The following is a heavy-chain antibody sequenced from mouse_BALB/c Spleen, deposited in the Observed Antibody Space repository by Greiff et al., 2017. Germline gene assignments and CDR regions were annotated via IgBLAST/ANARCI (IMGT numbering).Heavy chain of an antibody. D-gene: IGHD3-2*01. CDR1: GYTFTSSW. J-gene: IGHJ2*01. CDR3: ARGDSSPSYYFDY. CDR2: IHPNSGNT. V-gene: IGHV1S130*01. Sequence: QVHVKQSGSVLVRPGASVKLSCKASGYTFTSSWMHWAKQRPGQGLEWIGEIHPNSGNTNYNEKFKGKATLTVDTSSSTAYVDLSSLTSEDSAVYYCARGDSSPSYYFDYWGQGTTLTVSS.